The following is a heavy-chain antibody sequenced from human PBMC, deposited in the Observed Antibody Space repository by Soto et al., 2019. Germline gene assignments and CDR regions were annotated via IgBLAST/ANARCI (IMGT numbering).Heavy chain of an antibody. Sequence: SETLSLTCTVSGDSISSSSYYWGWIRQPPGKGLEWIGSIYYSGSTYYNPSLKSRVTISVDTSKNQFSLKLSSVTAADTAVYYCARQNDFWSGYYRSYYYYYMDVWGKGTTVTVSS. V-gene: IGHV4-39*01. CDR1: GDSISSSSYY. CDR3: ARQNDFWSGYYRSYYYYYMDV. D-gene: IGHD3-3*01. J-gene: IGHJ6*03. CDR2: IYYSGST.